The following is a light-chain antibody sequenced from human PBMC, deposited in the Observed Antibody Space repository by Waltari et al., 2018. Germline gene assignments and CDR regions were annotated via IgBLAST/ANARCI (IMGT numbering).Light chain of an antibody. CDR2: DVT. CDR1: NNDLGYYNF. Sequence: QSALTQPASVSGSPGQSITIPCTGTNNDLGYYNFFSWYQRHPGKAPKLMIFDVTRWSSGVSHRFSGSKSGNTASLTISGLQPEDEADYFCASYTSTNTVVFGGGTRVTVL. J-gene: IGLJ2*01. CDR3: ASYTSTNTVV. V-gene: IGLV2-14*01.